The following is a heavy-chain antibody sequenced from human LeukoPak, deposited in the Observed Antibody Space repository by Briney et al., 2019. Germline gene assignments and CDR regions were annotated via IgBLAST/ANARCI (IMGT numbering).Heavy chain of an antibody. Sequence: PSETLSLTCTVSGGSISSGDYYWSWIRQPPGKGLEWIGYIYYSGSTYYNPSLKSRATISVDTSKNQFSLKLSSVTAADTAVYYCARGLRLSWSPTDYWGQGTLVTVSS. CDR1: GGSISSGDYY. CDR2: IYYSGST. J-gene: IGHJ4*02. V-gene: IGHV4-30-4*01. CDR3: ARGLRLSWSPTDY.